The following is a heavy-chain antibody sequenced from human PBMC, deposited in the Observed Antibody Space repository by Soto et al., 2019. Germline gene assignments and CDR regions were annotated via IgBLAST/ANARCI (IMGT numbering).Heavy chain of an antibody. V-gene: IGHV4-31*03. J-gene: IGHJ4*02. CDR2: IYYSGIT. D-gene: IGHD3-16*01. CDR1: GGSISSSSYY. CDR3: ARDRIMLTFGGGSGEWGIDS. Sequence: PSETLSLTCTVSGGSISSSSYYWGWIRQPPGKGLEWIGYIYYSGITYYNPSLQSRVTISVDTSKNQFSLKLSSVTAADTAVYYCARDRIMLTFGGGSGEWGIDSWGQGTLVTVSS.